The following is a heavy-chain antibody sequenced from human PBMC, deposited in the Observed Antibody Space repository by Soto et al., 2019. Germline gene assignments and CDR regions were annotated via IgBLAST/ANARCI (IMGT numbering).Heavy chain of an antibody. Sequence: QVQLVQSGAEVKKPGASVKVSCKASGYTFTGYYMHWVRQAPGQGLEWMGWINPNSGGTNYAQKFQGWVTMTRDTSISTAYMELSRLRSDDTAVYYCARNSIAESSVLELDYWCQGTLVTVSS. CDR3: ARNSIAESSVLELDY. V-gene: IGHV1-2*04. CDR2: INPNSGGT. D-gene: IGHD6-13*01. CDR1: GYTFTGYY. J-gene: IGHJ4*02.